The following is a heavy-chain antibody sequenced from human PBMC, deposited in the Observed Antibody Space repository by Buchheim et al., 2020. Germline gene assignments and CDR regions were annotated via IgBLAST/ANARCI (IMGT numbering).Heavy chain of an antibody. D-gene: IGHD3-16*02. J-gene: IGHJ4*02. V-gene: IGHV4-59*08. CDR3: ARRYYDYVWGSYRFDY. CDR2: IYYSGST. Sequence: QVQLQESGPGLVKPSETLSLTCTVSGGSISSYYWSWIRQPPGKGLEWIGYIYYSGSTNYNPSLKSRVTISVDTSKNKFSLKLSSVTAADTAVYYCARRYYDYVWGSYRFDYWGQGTL. CDR1: GGSISSYY.